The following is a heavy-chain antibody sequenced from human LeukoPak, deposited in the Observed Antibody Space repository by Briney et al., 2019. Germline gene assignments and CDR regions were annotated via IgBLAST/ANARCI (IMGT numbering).Heavy chain of an antibody. CDR3: ARVWGDYYDSSGYPDY. CDR1: GYTFTSYG. Sequence: ASVKVSCTASGYTFTSYGISWVRQAPGQGLEWMGWISAYNGNTNYAQKLQGRVTMTTDTSTSTAYMELRSLRSDDTAVYYCARVWGDYYDSSGYPDYWGQGTLVTVSS. CDR2: ISAYNGNT. V-gene: IGHV1-18*01. D-gene: IGHD3-22*01. J-gene: IGHJ4*02.